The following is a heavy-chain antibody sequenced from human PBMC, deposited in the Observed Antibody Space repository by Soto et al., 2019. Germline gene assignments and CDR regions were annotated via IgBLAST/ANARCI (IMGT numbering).Heavy chain of an antibody. J-gene: IGHJ5*02. V-gene: IGHV4-61*01. CDR2: IYYSGST. CDR1: GGSVSSGSYY. CDR3: ARAPPYYYDSSGFLGPFDP. Sequence: SETLSLTCTVSGGSVSSGSYYWSWIRRPPGKGLEWIGYIYYSGSTNYNPSLKSRVTISVDTSKNQFSLKLSSVTAADTAVYYCARAPPYYYDSSGFLGPFDPWGQGTLVTVSS. D-gene: IGHD3-22*01.